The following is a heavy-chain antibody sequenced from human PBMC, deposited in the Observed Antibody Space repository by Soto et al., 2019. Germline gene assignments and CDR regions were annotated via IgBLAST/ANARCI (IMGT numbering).Heavy chain of an antibody. CDR3: ARDGRRVPAAPGFEP. CDR2: IYYSGST. J-gene: IGHJ5*02. V-gene: IGHV4-30-4*01. Sequence: TLSLTCTVSGGSISSGDYYWSWIRQPPGKGLEWIGYIYYSGSTYYNPSLKSRVTISVDTSKNQFSLKLSSGTAAATAVYYCARDGRRVPAAPGFEPGGQGTLVTVSS. CDR1: GGSISSGDYY. D-gene: IGHD2-2*01.